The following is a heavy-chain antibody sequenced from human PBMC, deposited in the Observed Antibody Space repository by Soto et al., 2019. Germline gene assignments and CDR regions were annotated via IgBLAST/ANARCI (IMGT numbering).Heavy chain of an antibody. CDR2: IIPIFGTA. D-gene: IGHD6-13*01. J-gene: IGHJ4*02. CDR1: GVTFSSYA. Sequence: SVKVSCTSSGVTFSSYAISWVRQAPGQGLEWMGGIIPIFGTANYAQKFQGRVTITADESTSTAYMELSSLRSEDTAVYYCARWPPTSQISSSWYTPLDEWGQGNLVTGSS. V-gene: IGHV1-69*13. CDR3: ARWPPTSQISSSWYTPLDE.